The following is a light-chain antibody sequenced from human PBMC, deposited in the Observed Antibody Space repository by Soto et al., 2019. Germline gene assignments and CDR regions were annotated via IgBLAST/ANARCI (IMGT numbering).Light chain of an antibody. CDR3: SSYAGSSVV. CDR1: HNDIGAYNY. V-gene: IGLV2-8*01. Sequence: QSALTQPPSASGSPGQSVTFSCTGTHNDIGAYNYVSWYRQYPDKAPKILVYQXXXRPSHVPDRLSAHNSGNTASLTVSGLQAEDEAVYYYSSYAGSSVVLGGGTK. CDR2: QXX. J-gene: IGLJ2*01.